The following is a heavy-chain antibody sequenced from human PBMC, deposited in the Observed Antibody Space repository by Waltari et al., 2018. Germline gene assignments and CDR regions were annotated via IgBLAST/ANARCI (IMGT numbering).Heavy chain of an antibody. J-gene: IGHJ4*02. CDR1: GRSISSGGYS. Sequence: QVQLQESGPGLVKPSQTLSLTCTVSGRSISSGGYSWSWIRQHPGKGLEWIGYIYYSGSTYYNPSLKSRVTISVDTSKNQFSLKLSSVTAADTAVYYCARIITGTTFDGPDYWGQGTLVTVSS. CDR2: IYYSGST. CDR3: ARIITGTTFDGPDY. V-gene: IGHV4-31*03. D-gene: IGHD1-7*01.